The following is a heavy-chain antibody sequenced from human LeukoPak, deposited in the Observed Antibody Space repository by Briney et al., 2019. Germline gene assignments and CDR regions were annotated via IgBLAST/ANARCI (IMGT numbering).Heavy chain of an antibody. CDR2: MNPNSGNT. V-gene: IGHV1-8*01. CDR1: GYTFTSYD. CDR3: ARVLYRSWYQDWFDP. Sequence: VASLKVSCKASGYTFTSYDINWVRQATGQGLEWMGWMNPNSGNTGYAQKFQGRVTMTRNTSISTAYMELSSLRSEDTAVYYCARVLYRSWYQDWFDPWGQGTLVTVSS. D-gene: IGHD6-13*01. J-gene: IGHJ5*02.